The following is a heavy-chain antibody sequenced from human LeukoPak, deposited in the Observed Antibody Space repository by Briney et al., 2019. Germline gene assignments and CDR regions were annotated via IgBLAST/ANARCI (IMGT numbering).Heavy chain of an antibody. CDR3: ARDITSGGYGY. J-gene: IGHJ4*02. V-gene: IGHV4-38-2*02. CDR2: IRYSGNT. D-gene: IGHD1-26*01. Sequence: PSETLSLTCGVSGYSISSGYYWGWIRQPPGKGLEWIGSIRYSGNTNYNPSLQSRVTISQDTSRNQFSLKLRSVTAADTAAYYCARDITSGGYGYWGQGTLVTVSS. CDR1: GYSISSGYY.